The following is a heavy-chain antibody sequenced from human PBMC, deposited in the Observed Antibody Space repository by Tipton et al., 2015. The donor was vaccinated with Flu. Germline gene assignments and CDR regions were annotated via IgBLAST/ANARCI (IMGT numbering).Heavy chain of an antibody. CDR3: ASHYYSRGRAGH. Sequence: TLSLTCTVSGGSISSYYWSWIRQPAGKGLEWIGSIDHSGTTYYNPSLKSRVTISVDTSKNQFSLKLSSVTAADTAVFYCASHYYSRGRAGHWGQGTLVTVSS. CDR1: GGSISSYY. V-gene: IGHV4-59*08. J-gene: IGHJ4*02. CDR2: IDHSGTT. D-gene: IGHD1-26*01.